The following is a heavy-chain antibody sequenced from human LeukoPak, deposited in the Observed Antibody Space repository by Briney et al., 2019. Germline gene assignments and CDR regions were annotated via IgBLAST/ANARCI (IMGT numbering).Heavy chain of an antibody. D-gene: IGHD3-10*01. CDR2: ISTSSSYI. Sequence: PGGSLRLSCTASGFAFSSYSMNWVRQAPGKGLEWVSSISTSSSYIYYADSVKGRFTISRDNARNSLYLQMDSLRAEDTAVYYCARRMWFGELFDYWGQGTLVTVSS. V-gene: IGHV3-21*01. J-gene: IGHJ4*02. CDR1: GFAFSSYS. CDR3: ARRMWFGELFDY.